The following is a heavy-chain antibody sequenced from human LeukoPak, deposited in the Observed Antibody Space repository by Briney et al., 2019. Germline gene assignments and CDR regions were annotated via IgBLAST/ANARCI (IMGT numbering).Heavy chain of an antibody. J-gene: IGHJ5*02. Sequence: RAGGSLRLSCAASGFTFSDYYMSWIRQAPGKGLEWVSYISSSGSTIYYADSVKGRFTISRDNSKNTLYLQMNSLRAEDTAVYYCAKSPYCSGGSCYYRNWFDPWGQGTLVTVSS. V-gene: IGHV3-11*01. D-gene: IGHD2-15*01. CDR2: ISSSGSTI. CDR3: AKSPYCSGGSCYYRNWFDP. CDR1: GFTFSDYY.